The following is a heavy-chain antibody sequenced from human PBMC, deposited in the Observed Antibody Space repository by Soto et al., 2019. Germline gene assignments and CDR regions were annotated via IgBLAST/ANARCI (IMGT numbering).Heavy chain of an antibody. V-gene: IGHV1-18*01. D-gene: IGHD3-22*01. CDR2: ISAYNGNT. CDR3: ARDGVSGCYQRALVY. CDR1: GYTFTSYG. J-gene: IGHJ4*02. Sequence: VASVKVSCKASGYTFTSYGISWVRQAPGQGLEWMGWISAYNGNTNYAQKLQGRVTMTTDTSTSTAYMELRSLRSDDTAVYYCARDGVSGCYQRALVYWGQGTLVTVST.